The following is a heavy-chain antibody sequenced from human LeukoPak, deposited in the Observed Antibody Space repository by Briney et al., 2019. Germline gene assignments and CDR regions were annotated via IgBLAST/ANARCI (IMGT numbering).Heavy chain of an antibody. CDR2: ISSSGSTI. CDR3: ARAVDSSWLIPFDY. J-gene: IGHJ4*02. Sequence: GGSLRLSCAASGFTFSSYEMNWVRQAPGEGLEWVSYISSSGSTIYYADSVKGRFTISRDNAKNSLYLQMNSLRAEDTAVYYCARAVDSSWLIPFDYWGQGTLVTVSS. V-gene: IGHV3-48*03. D-gene: IGHD6-13*01. CDR1: GFTFSSYE.